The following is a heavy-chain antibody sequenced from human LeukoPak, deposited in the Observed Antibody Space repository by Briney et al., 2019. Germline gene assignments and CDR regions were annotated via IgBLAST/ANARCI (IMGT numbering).Heavy chain of an antibody. CDR2: IIPIFGTA. V-gene: IGHV1-69*05. Sequence: SVKVSCKASGGTFSSYAINWVRQAPGQGLEWMGGIIPIFGTANYAQKFQGRVTITTDESTSTAYMELTSLRSEDTAVYYCARIFARGGEISGSYYYYWGQGTLVTVSS. CDR3: ARIFARGGEISGSYYYY. CDR1: GGTFSSYA. J-gene: IGHJ4*02. D-gene: IGHD1-26*01.